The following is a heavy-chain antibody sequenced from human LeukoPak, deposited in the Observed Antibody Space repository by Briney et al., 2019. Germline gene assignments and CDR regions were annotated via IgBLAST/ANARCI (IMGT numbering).Heavy chain of an antibody. J-gene: IGHJ4*02. CDR3: AKDLYGGDSYFDY. Sequence: GGSLRLSCAASGFTFSSYGMHWVRQAPGKGLEWVAFISYDGSNKYYADSVKGRFTISRDNSKNTLYLQMNSLKREDTAVYYCAKDLYGGDSYFDYWGQGALVTVSS. D-gene: IGHD4-23*01. CDR1: GFTFSSYG. CDR2: ISYDGSNK. V-gene: IGHV3-30*18.